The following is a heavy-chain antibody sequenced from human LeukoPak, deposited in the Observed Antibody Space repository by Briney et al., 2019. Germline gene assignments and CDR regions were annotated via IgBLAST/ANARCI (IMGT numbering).Heavy chain of an antibody. V-gene: IGHV4-39*07. J-gene: IGHJ5*02. CDR3: ATHRGYCSSTSCYRRPGWFDP. CDR2: INHSGST. Sequence: SETLSLTCTVSGGSISSSGYYWGWIRQPPGKGLEWIGEINHSGSTNYNPSLKSRVTISVDTSKSQFSLKLSSVTAADTAVYYCATHRGYCSSTSCYRRPGWFDPWGQGTLVTVSS. D-gene: IGHD2-2*02. CDR1: GGSISSSGYY.